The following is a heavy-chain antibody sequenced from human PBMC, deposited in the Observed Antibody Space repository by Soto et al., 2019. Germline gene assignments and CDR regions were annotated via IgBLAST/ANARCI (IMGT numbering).Heavy chain of an antibody. CDR2: LSYDGGNK. CDR3: ATLIGGSSSSVDF. J-gene: IGHJ4*01. D-gene: IGHD6-6*01. CDR1: GFTFSNYT. V-gene: IGHV3-30-3*01. Sequence: QVHLVESGGGVVQPGRSLRLSCAASGFTFSNYTIHWIRQTPVKGLEWVAVLSYDGGNKYYADSVKGRFTVSSDNSKNTLYLRMNSLRPEDSALDYCATLIGGSSSSVDFWGQGTMVTVSS.